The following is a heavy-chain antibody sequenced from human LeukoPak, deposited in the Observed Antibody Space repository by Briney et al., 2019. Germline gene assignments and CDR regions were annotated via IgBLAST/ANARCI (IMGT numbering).Heavy chain of an antibody. CDR3: ARSPGDYYDSSGYYGY. CDR1: GGSISSYY. V-gene: IGHV4-4*07. Sequence: SETLSLTCTVSGGSISSYYWSWIRQPAGKGLEWIGHIYTSGSTNYNPSPKSRVTMSVDTSKNQCSLKLRSVTAADTAVYYCARSPGDYYDSSGYYGYWGQGTLVTVSS. CDR2: IYTSGST. J-gene: IGHJ4*02. D-gene: IGHD3-22*01.